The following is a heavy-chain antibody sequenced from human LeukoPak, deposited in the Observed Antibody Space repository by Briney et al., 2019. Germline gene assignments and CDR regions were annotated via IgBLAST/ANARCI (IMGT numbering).Heavy chain of an antibody. D-gene: IGHD2-21*02. CDR3: ASGDGDSDAGY. V-gene: IGHV4-39*01. Sequence: GSLRLSCAASGFTFSSYSMNWIRQPPGKGLEWIGSIYYSGSTYYNPSLKSRVTISVDTSKNQFSLKLSSVTAADTAVYYCASGDGDSDAGYWGQGTLVTVSS. J-gene: IGHJ4*02. CDR1: GFTFSSYS. CDR2: IYYSGST.